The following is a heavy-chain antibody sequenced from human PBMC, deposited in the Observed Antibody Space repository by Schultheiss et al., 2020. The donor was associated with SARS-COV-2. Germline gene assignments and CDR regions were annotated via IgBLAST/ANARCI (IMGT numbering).Heavy chain of an antibody. CDR3: ARMPSAAAGTNLWYFDL. D-gene: IGHD6-13*01. J-gene: IGHJ2*01. Sequence: SGPTLVKPTQTLTLTCTFSGFSLSTSGVGVGWIRQPPGKALEWLAHIFSNDEKSYSTSLKSRLTISKDTSKSQVVLTMTNMDPVDTATYYCARMPSAAAGTNLWYFDLWGRGTLVTVSS. V-gene: IGHV2-26*01. CDR1: GFSLSTSGVG. CDR2: IFSNDEK.